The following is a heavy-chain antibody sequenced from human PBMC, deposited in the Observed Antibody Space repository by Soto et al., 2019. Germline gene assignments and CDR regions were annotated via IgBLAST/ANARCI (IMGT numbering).Heavy chain of an antibody. V-gene: IGHV1-3*01. CDR2: INAGNGNT. J-gene: IGHJ4*02. CDR3: ARGTENIGYCSGGSCSTFDY. D-gene: IGHD2-15*01. Sequence: ASVKVSCKASGYTFTSYAMHWARQAPGQRLEWMGWINAGNGNTKYSQKFQGRVTITRDASASTAYMELSSLRSEDTAVYYCARGTENIGYCSGGSCSTFDYWGQGTLVTVSS. CDR1: GYTFTSYA.